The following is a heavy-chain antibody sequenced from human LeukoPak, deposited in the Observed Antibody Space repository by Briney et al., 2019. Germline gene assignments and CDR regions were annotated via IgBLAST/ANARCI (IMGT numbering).Heavy chain of an antibody. Sequence: SETLSLTCAVSGGSISSGGYSWSWIRQPPGKGLEWIGYIYHSGSTYYNPSLKSRVTISVVRSKNQFSLKLSSVTAADTAVYYCASSGSYRPFDYWGQGTLVTVSS. D-gene: IGHD1-26*01. V-gene: IGHV4-30-2*01. CDR3: ASSGSYRPFDY. CDR1: GGSISSGGYS. J-gene: IGHJ4*02. CDR2: IYHSGST.